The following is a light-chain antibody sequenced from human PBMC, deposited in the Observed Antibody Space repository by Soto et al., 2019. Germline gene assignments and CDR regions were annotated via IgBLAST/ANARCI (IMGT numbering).Light chain of an antibody. CDR3: QQYNSYWT. Sequence: DIQMTQSPSTPSASVGDRVTITCRASQSISSWLAWYQQKPGKAPKVLIYKASTLESGAPSRFSGSGSGTEFTLTISSLQPDDVATYYCQQYNSYWTFGQGTKVDIK. J-gene: IGKJ1*01. CDR2: KAS. CDR1: QSISSW. V-gene: IGKV1-5*03.